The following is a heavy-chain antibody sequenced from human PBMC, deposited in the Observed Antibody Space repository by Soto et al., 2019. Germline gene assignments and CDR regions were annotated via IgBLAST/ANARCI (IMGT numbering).Heavy chain of an antibody. Sequence: QVQMVQSGAEVKKPGSSVKVSCKASADTFNSYSLSWLRQAPGQRLEWMGGITPVFGTADYSQSFEDRLTLTADDSTSTVYMALSSLRSDDTAVYYCARSLEGTTVTNWFDPWGQGALVTVSS. CDR1: ADTFNSYS. CDR2: ITPVFGTA. J-gene: IGHJ5*02. V-gene: IGHV1-69*01. CDR3: ARSLEGTTVTNWFDP. D-gene: IGHD4-17*01.